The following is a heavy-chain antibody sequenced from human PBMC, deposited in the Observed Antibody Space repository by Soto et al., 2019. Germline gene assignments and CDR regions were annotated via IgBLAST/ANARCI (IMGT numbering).Heavy chain of an antibody. Sequence: VASVKVSCKASGGTFSSYAISWVRQAPGQGLEWMGGIIPIFGTANYAQKFQGRVTITADESTSTAYMELSSLRSEDTAVYYCARGLGVPGEIYYFDYWGQGTLVTVSS. V-gene: IGHV1-69*13. J-gene: IGHJ4*02. CDR2: IIPIFGTA. D-gene: IGHD2-8*01. CDR1: GGTFSSYA. CDR3: ARGLGVPGEIYYFDY.